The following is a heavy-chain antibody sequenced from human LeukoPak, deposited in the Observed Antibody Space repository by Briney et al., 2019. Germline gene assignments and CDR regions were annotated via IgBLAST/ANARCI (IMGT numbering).Heavy chain of an antibody. J-gene: IGHJ4*02. CDR1: GFTFSSYS. D-gene: IGHD3-22*01. Sequence: GGSLRLPCAASGFTFSSYSMNWVRQAPGKGLEWVSSISSSSSYIYYADSVKGRFTISRDNSKNTLYLQMNSLRAEDTAVYYCARVRLGDSSTYYYPYFDYWGQGTLVTVSS. CDR3: ARVRLGDSSTYYYPYFDY. CDR2: ISSSSSYI. V-gene: IGHV3-21*04.